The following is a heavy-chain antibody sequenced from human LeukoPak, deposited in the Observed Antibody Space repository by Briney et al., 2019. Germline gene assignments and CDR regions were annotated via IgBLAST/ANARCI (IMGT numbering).Heavy chain of an antibody. Sequence: PGGSLRLSCAASGFTFDDYAMHWVRQAPGKGLEWVSGISWNSGSIGYADSVKGRFTISRDNAKNSLYLQMNSLRAEDTAVYYCARDAHNYYDSSGYSGPRRSRKSYYYSMDVWGKGTTVTVSS. J-gene: IGHJ6*03. CDR2: ISWNSGSI. V-gene: IGHV3-9*01. D-gene: IGHD3-22*01. CDR3: ARDAHNYYDSSGYSGPRRSRKSYYYSMDV. CDR1: GFTFDDYA.